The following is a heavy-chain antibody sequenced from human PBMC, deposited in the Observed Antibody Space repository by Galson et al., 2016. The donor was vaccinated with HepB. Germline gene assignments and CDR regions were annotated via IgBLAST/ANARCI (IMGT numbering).Heavy chain of an antibody. V-gene: IGHV1-69*06. CDR3: ARGGRMTIVQGVMPGWFDP. J-gene: IGHJ5*02. D-gene: IGHD3-16*01. CDR1: GGTFSNFA. Sequence: SLKVSCKASGGTFSNFAISWLRQAPGQGLEWMAGIIPLCGATNYAEKFKGRVTITADNATTTVYLDLNSLRSEDTAVYYCARGGRMTIVQGVMPGWFDPWGQGTLVTVSS. CDR2: IIPLCGAT.